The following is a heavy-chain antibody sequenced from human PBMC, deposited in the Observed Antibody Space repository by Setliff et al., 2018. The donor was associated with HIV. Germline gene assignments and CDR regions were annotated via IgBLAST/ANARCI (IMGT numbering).Heavy chain of an antibody. CDR1: GFTFSNAW. V-gene: IGHV3-15*01. CDR2: IKSKTDGGTT. D-gene: IGHD4-17*01. CDR3: TTIQKLTTPVDY. Sequence: PGGSLRLSCAASGFTFSNAWMSWVRQAPGKGLEWVGRIKSKTDGGTTDYAAPVKGRFTISRDDSKNTPYLQMNSLKTEDTAVYYCTTIQKLTTPVDYWGQGTLVTVSS. J-gene: IGHJ4*01.